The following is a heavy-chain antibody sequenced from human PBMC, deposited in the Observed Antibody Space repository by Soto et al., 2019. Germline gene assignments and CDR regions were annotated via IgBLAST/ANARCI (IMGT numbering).Heavy chain of an antibody. CDR1: GGSISSSSYY. Sequence: SETLSLTCTVSGGSISSSSYYWGWIRQPPGKGLEWIGSIYYSGSTYYNPSLKSRVTISVDTSKNQFSLKLSSVTAADTAVYYCARSGDRYCSSTSCYRGGHYYGMDVWGQGTTVTVSS. J-gene: IGHJ6*02. D-gene: IGHD2-2*02. CDR2: IYYSGST. CDR3: ARSGDRYCSSTSCYRGGHYYGMDV. V-gene: IGHV4-39*01.